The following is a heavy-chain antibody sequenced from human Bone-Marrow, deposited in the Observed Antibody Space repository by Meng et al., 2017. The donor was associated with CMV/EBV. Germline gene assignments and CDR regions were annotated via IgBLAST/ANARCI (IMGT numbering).Heavy chain of an antibody. D-gene: IGHD2-2*01. CDR3: ARGLYQLLPTGFDY. CDR1: GFTFDDYA. J-gene: IGHJ4*02. CDR2: ISYDGSNK. V-gene: IGHV3-30*04. Sequence: GEYLKISCAASGFTFDDYAMHWVRQAPGKGLEWVAVISYDGSNKYYADSVKGRFTISRDNSKNTLYLQMKSLRAEDTAVYDCARGLYQLLPTGFDYWGQGTLVTVSS.